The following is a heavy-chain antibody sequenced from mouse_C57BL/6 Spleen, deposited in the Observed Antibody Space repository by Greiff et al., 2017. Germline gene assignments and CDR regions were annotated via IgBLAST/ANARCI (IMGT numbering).Heavy chain of an antibody. V-gene: IGHV1-69*01. D-gene: IGHD1-1*01. CDR1: GYTFTSYW. CDR2: IDPSDSYT. CDR3: ARYAVVARYWYFDV. Sequence: QVQLQQPGAELVMPGASVKLSCKASGYTFTSYWMHWVKQRPGQGLEWIGEIDPSDSYTNYNQKFKGKSTLTVDKSSSTAYMQLSSLTSEDSAVYYCARYAVVARYWYFDVWGTGTTVTVSS. J-gene: IGHJ1*03.